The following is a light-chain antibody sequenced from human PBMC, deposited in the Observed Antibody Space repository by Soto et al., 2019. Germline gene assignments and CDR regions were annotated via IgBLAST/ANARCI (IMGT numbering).Light chain of an antibody. CDR3: QHTTDFT. V-gene: IGKV1-5*01. CDR1: SSSKW. J-gene: IGKJ2*01. CDR2: DVS. Sequence: DIQMTQSPSTLAASVGDTVTMTCPSSSKWLAWYQKKPGKAPKLLIYDVSNLERGVPPRFSGSTSGAESTLTITGLQPDDLGTYYCQHTTDFTFGQGTKVDIK.